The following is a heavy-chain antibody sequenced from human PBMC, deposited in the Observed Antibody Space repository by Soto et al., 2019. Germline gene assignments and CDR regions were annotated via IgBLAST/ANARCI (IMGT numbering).Heavy chain of an antibody. CDR1: GGTFNSYA. CDR3: ARDPSTSYYDRRGLGY. J-gene: IGHJ4*02. D-gene: IGHD3-22*01. Sequence: QVQLVQSGAEVKKPGSSVKVSCKASGGTFNSYAISWVRQAPGQGLEWMGGIIPIFGTANYAQKFQGRVTITADKSTSTAYMELSSLRSEDTAVYYCARDPSTSYYDRRGLGYWGQGTLVTVSS. CDR2: IIPIFGTA. V-gene: IGHV1-69*06.